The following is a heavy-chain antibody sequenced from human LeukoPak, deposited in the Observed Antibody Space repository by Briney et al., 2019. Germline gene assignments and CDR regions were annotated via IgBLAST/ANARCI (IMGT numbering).Heavy chain of an antibody. CDR3: ARGNYYDSSGYGY. Sequence: GASVKVSCKASGYTFTGYYMHWVRQAPGQGLEWMGWINPNSGGTNYAQKFQGRVTMTRDTSISTAYMELSRLRSDDTAVYYCARGNYYDSSGYGYWGQGTLVTVSS. CDR2: INPNSGGT. D-gene: IGHD3-22*01. J-gene: IGHJ4*02. V-gene: IGHV1-2*02. CDR1: GYTFTGYY.